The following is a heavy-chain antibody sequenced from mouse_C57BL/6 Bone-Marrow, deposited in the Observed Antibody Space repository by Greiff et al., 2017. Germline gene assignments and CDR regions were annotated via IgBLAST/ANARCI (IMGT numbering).Heavy chain of an antibody. D-gene: IGHD4-1*01. V-gene: IGHV14-4*01. CDR2: IDPEDGDT. J-gene: IGHJ2*01. Sequence: DVQLQESGAELVRPGASVKLSCTASGFTIKDDSMHWVKQRPEQGLAWIGWIDPEDGDTDYASKFQGQATITADTPSNTAYLQLSSLTSEDTAVYYGTTTNCDQRDYWGQGTTLTVSS. CDR1: GFTIKDDS. CDR3: TTTNCDQRDY.